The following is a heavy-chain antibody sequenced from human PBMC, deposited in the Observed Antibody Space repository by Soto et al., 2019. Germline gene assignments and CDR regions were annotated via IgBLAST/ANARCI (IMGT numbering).Heavy chain of an antibody. CDR3: ARGIYDSSCDYYVHYFDF. V-gene: IGHV4-31*03. CDR1: GGSISSGGYY. CDR2: IYYSGST. Sequence: QVQLQESGPGLVKPSQTLSLTCTVSGGSISSGGYYWSWIRQHPGQGLEWIGYIYYSGSTYYNTSRKSRVTISVDTSQHQFCLKLSSVTAADTAVYYCARGIYDSSCDYYVHYFDFWGQGNPVTVSS. J-gene: IGHJ4*02. D-gene: IGHD3-22*01.